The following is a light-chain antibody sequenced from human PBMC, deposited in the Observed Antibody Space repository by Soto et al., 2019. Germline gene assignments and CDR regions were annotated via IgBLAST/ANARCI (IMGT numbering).Light chain of an antibody. CDR3: CSYGGSYTWV. J-gene: IGLJ3*02. CDR2: DVS. Sequence: QSVLTQPRSVSGSPGQSVTISCTGTSGDVGGYNFVSWYQQHPGKAPTLMIFDVSQRPSGVADRFSGSKSGNTASLTISGLQADDEADYYCCSYGGSYTWVFGGGTKVTVL. V-gene: IGLV2-11*01. CDR1: SGDVGGYNF.